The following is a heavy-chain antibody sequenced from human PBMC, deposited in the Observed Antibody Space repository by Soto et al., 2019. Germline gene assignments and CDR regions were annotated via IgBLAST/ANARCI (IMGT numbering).Heavy chain of an antibody. CDR3: ARDHGVTIFGVVITSYYYGMDV. CDR2: ISSSGSTI. D-gene: IGHD3-3*01. J-gene: IGHJ6*02. V-gene: IGHV3-48*03. Sequence: EVQLVESGGGLVQPGGSLRLSCAASGFTFSSYEMNWVRQAPGKGLEWVSYISSSGSTIYYADSVKGRFTISRDNAKNSLYLQMNSLRAEDTAVYYCARDHGVTIFGVVITSYYYGMDVWGQGTTVTVSS. CDR1: GFTFSSYE.